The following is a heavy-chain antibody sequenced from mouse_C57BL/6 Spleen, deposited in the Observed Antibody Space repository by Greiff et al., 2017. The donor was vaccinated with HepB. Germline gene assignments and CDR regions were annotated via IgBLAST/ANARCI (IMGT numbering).Heavy chain of an antibody. V-gene: IGHV1-81*01. CDR3: ARGGLTGRTTVLTGTRAMDY. CDR1: GYTFTSYG. Sequence: QVQLKQSGAELARPGASVKLSCKASGYTFTSYGISWVKQRTGQGLEWIGEIYPRSGNTYYNEKFKGKATLTADKSSSTAYMELRSLTSEDSAVYFCARGGLTGRTTVLTGTRAMDYWGQGTSVTVSS. J-gene: IGHJ4*01. D-gene: IGHD4-1*01. CDR2: IYPRSGNT.